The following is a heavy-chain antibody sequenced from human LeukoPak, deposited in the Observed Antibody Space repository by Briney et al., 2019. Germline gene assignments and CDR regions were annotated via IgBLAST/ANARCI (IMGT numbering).Heavy chain of an antibody. V-gene: IGHV3-23*01. CDR1: GFTFRSFA. CDR3: TKDPNGDYVGAFDP. D-gene: IGHD4-17*01. CDR2: ITGNHGPT. Sequence: PGGSLRLSCAASGFTFRSFAMTWVRQAPGKGLEWVASITGNHGPTYNIESVKDRFTIPRDNSQNTLYLQMDSPRAEDTAVYYCTKDPNGDYVGAFDPGGQGTLVTVSS. J-gene: IGHJ5*02.